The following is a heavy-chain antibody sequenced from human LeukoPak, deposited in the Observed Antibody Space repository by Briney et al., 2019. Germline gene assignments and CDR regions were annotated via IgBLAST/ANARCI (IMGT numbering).Heavy chain of an antibody. CDR3: AREYSSGWPGFDY. CDR1: GGSFSGYY. D-gene: IGHD6-19*01. CDR2: INHSGST. V-gene: IGHV4-34*01. J-gene: IGHJ4*02. Sequence: SEALSLTCAVYGGSFSGYYWSWIRQPPGKGLEWIGEINHSGSTNYNPSLKSRVTISVDTSKNQFSLKLSSVTAADTAVYYCAREYSSGWPGFDYWGQGTLVTVSS.